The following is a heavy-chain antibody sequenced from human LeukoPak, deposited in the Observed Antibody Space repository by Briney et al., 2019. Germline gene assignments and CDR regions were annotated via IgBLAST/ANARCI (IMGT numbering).Heavy chain of an antibody. J-gene: IGHJ4*02. D-gene: IGHD6-19*01. CDR2: ISAYNGNT. V-gene: IGHV1-18*01. Sequence: GAPVKVSCKASGYTFTSYGISWVRQAPGQGLEWMGWISAYNGNTNYAQKLQGRVTMTTDTSTSTAYMELRSLRSDDTAVYYCARYRAYSSGWYGDFDYWGQGTLVTVSS. CDR3: ARYRAYSSGWYGDFDY. CDR1: GYTFTSYG.